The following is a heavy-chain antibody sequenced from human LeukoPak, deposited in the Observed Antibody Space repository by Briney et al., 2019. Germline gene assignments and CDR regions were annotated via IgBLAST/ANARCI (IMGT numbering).Heavy chain of an antibody. CDR2: INPNSGGT. CDR3: ARDSFDSIGYCDY. Sequence: GASVKVSCKASGYTFTSYAMNWVRQAPGQGLEWMGWINPNSGGTNYAQKFQGRVTMTRDTSIRTAYMELSRLTSDDTAVYYCARDSFDSIGYCDYWGQGTLVTVSS. D-gene: IGHD3-22*01. J-gene: IGHJ4*02. CDR1: GYTFTSYA. V-gene: IGHV1-2*02.